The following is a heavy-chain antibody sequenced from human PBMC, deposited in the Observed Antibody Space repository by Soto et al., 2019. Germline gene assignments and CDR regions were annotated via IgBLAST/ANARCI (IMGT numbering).Heavy chain of an antibody. CDR2: IYYSGST. D-gene: IGHD3-3*01. Sequence: SETLSLTCTVSGGSISSYYWSWIRQPPGKGLEWIGYIYYSGSTNYNPSLKSRVTISVDTSKNQSSLKLSSVTAADTAVYYCARDRYYDFWSGYNYGMDVWGQGTTVTVSS. J-gene: IGHJ6*02. CDR1: GGSISSYY. V-gene: IGHV4-59*01. CDR3: ARDRYYDFWSGYNYGMDV.